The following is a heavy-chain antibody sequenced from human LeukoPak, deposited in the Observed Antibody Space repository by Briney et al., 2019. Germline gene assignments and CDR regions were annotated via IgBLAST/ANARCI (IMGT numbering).Heavy chain of an antibody. Sequence: ASVKVSCKVSGYTLTELSMHRVRQAPGKGLEWMGGFDPEDGETIYAQKFQGRVTMTEDTSTDTAYMELSSLRSEDTAVYYCATRIVVGPKGSFDYWGQGTLVTVSS. CDR3: ATRIVVGPKGSFDY. J-gene: IGHJ4*02. CDR2: FDPEDGET. V-gene: IGHV1-24*01. CDR1: GYTLTELS. D-gene: IGHD3-22*01.